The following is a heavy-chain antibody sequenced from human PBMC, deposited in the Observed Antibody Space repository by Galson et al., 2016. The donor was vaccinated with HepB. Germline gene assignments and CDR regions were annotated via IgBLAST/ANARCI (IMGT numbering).Heavy chain of an antibody. V-gene: IGHV3-30*18. CDR2: VSFDGLKT. Sequence: SLRLSCAASGFTFRNFGIHWVRQAPGKGLEWVAVVSFDGLKTLYVGSVSGRLTISRDNSKNTAYLQMNYLRTDDTAVYYCVKDLGVGTTTTDAFDIWGQGTMVAVSS. D-gene: IGHD1-26*01. CDR1: GFTFRNFG. CDR3: VKDLGVGTTTTDAFDI. J-gene: IGHJ3*02.